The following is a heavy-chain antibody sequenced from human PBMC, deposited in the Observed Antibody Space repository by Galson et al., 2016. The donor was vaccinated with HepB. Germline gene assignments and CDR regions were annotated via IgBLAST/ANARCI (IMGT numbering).Heavy chain of an antibody. D-gene: IGHD1-14*01. Sequence: SVKVSCKASGYTFTSIAISWVRQAPGQGLEWMGWISVYARKFQGRVTMTTDTSTSTAYMELRSLRSDDTAVYYCARGTVNLDYWGQGTLVTVSS. J-gene: IGHJ4*02. CDR1: GYTFTSIA. CDR3: ARGTVNLDY. V-gene: IGHV1-18*01. CDR2: ISVY.